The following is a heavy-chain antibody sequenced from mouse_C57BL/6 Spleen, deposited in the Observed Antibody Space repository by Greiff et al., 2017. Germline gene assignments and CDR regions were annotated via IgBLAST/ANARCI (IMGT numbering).Heavy chain of an antibody. CDR1: GFTFTDYY. D-gene: IGHD1-1*01. Sequence: EVKLVESGGGLVQPGGSLSLSCAASGFTFTDYYMSWVRQPPGKALEWLGFIRNKANGYTTEYSASVKGRFTISSDTSQSILYLQMNALRAEDSATYYCARPLYYYGSRGDFDYWGNGTTLTVSS. CDR2: IRNKANGYTT. J-gene: IGHJ2*01. V-gene: IGHV7-3*01. CDR3: ARPLYYYGSRGDFDY.